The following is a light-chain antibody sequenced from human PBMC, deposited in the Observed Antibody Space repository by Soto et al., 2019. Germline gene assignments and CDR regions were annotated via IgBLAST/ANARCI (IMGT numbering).Light chain of an antibody. J-gene: IGLJ1*01. V-gene: IGLV2-11*01. CDR3: CSSTGIYTFV. CDR2: DVN. CDR1: SSDVGGYNH. Sequence: QSVLTQPRSVSGSPGQSVTISCTGSSSDVGGYNHVSWYQHHPGKAPKVMINDVNKRTSGVPDRFSGSKSGNTASLTISGLQAEDEADYYCCSSTGIYTFVFGTGTKVTVL.